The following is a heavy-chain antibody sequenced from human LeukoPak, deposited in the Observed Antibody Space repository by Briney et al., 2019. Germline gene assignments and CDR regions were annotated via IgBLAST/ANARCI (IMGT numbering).Heavy chain of an antibody. Sequence: KSSETLSLTCAVYGGSFSGYYWSWIRQPPGKGLEWIGEINHSGSTNYNPFLKSRVTISVDTSKNQFSLKLTSVTAADTAVYYCARTTEGGYTYGYFYYYYMDVWGKGTTVTISS. V-gene: IGHV4-34*01. CDR1: GGSFSGYY. D-gene: IGHD5-18*01. J-gene: IGHJ6*03. CDR3: ARTTEGGYTYGYFYYYYMDV. CDR2: INHSGST.